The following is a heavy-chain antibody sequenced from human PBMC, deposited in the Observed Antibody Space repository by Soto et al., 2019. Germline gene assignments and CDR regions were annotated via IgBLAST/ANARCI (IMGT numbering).Heavy chain of an antibody. V-gene: IGHV4-30-2*01. CDR1: GGSISSGGYF. Sequence: SETLSLTCAVSGGSISSGGYFWNWIRQPPGKGLEWIGYIYHSGSTYYNPSLKSRVTISVDRSKNQFSLNLSSVTAADTAVYFCARIRGVAPADIVDNWGQGTLVTVSS. CDR3: ARIRGVAPADIVDN. J-gene: IGHJ4*02. CDR2: IYHSGST. D-gene: IGHD6-13*01.